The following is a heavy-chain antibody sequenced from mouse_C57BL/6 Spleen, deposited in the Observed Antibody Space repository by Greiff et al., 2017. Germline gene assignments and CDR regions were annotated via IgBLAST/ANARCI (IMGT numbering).Heavy chain of an antibody. CDR2: INPNYGTT. CDR1: GYSFTDYN. V-gene: IGHV1-39*01. Sequence: VQLKESGPELVKPGASVKISCKASGYSFTDYNMNWVKPSNGKSLEWIGVINPNYGTTSYNQKFKGKATLTLDQSSSTAYMQLNSLTSEDSAVYYCASSCYYGYDKVYYFDYWRQGTTLTFSS. CDR3: ASSCYYGYDKVYYFDY. J-gene: IGHJ2*01. D-gene: IGHD2-2*01.